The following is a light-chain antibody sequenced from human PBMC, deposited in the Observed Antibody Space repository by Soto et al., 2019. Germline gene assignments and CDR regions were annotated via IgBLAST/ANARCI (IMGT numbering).Light chain of an antibody. J-gene: IGLJ2*01. Sequence: NFMLTQPHSVSESPGKTVTISCTRSSGSIASNYVQWYQQRPGSAPTTVIYEDNQRPSGVPDRFSGSIDSSSNSASLTISGLKTEDEADYDCQCYDSRIPVVFGGGTKVTVL. CDR1: SGSIASNY. V-gene: IGLV6-57*04. CDR2: EDN. CDR3: QCYDSRIPVV.